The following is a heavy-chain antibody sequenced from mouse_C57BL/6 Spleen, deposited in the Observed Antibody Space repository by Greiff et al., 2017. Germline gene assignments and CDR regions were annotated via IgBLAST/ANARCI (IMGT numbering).Heavy chain of an antibody. CDR2: IDPSNGDT. CDR1: GFNFTDDY. CDR3: TLRSPNP. Sequence: VQLQQSGAELVRPGASVKLSCTASGFNFTDDYMHWVKQRPEQGLEWIGWIDPSNGDTEYAPKFQGKATITADTSSNTAYLQLSSLTSEDTAVYYFTLRSPNPWGQGTTLTVSS. J-gene: IGHJ2*01. V-gene: IGHV14-4*01.